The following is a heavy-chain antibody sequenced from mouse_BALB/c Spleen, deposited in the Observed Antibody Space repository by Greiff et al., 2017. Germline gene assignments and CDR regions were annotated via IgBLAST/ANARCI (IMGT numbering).Heavy chain of an antibody. D-gene: IGHD1-1*01. Sequence: VQLKESGAELVRSGASVKLSCTASGFNIKDYYMHWVKQRPEQGLEWIGWIDPENGDTEYAPKFQGKATMTADTSSNTAYLQLSSLTSEDTAVYYCNEGYGSHYAMDYWGQGTSVTVSS. J-gene: IGHJ4*01. CDR1: GFNIKDYY. V-gene: IGHV14-4*02. CDR3: NEGYGSHYAMDY. CDR2: IDPENGDT.